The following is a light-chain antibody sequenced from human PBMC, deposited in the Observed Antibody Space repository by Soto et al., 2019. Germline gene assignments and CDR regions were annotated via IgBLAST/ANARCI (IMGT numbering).Light chain of an antibody. Sequence: ELVLTQSPVALSLSSGERATLSCRASQSVSSTLLTWYQQKPGQAPRLLIYGVSSRATGIPDRFSGSGSGTDLTLTIGRVEPEDFAVYFCQQYGDSSWTFGQGSRVEIK. CDR1: QSVSSTL. J-gene: IGKJ1*01. V-gene: IGKV3-20*01. CDR2: GVS. CDR3: QQYGDSSWT.